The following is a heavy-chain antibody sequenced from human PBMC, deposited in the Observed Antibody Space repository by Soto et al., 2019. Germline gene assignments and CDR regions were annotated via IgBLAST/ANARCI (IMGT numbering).Heavy chain of an antibody. CDR1: GFTFSSYA. CDR2: IKSKTDGGTT. J-gene: IGHJ4*02. Sequence: EVQLLESGGGLVQPGGSLRLSCAASGFTFSSYAMSWVRQAPGKGLEWVGHIKSKTDGGTTDYAAPVKGRFTISRDDWKNTLYLQMNSLKTEDTAVYYCTTDFPKWLRLPVETHWGQGTLVTVSS. V-gene: IGHV3-15*01. D-gene: IGHD5-12*01. CDR3: TTDFPKWLRLPVETH.